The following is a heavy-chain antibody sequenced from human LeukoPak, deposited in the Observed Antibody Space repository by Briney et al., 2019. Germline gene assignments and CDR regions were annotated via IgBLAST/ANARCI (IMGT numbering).Heavy chain of an antibody. Sequence: ASVKVSCKASGYTFTGYYIHWVRQAPGQGLEWMGCINPNSGDTNYAQRFQGRVTMTRDTSIRTAYMEMTRLTSDDTAMYYCTRDGQWGTDYWGRGTLVTVSS. V-gene: IGHV1-2*02. CDR3: TRDGQWGTDY. CDR2: INPNSGDT. D-gene: IGHD6-19*01. J-gene: IGHJ4*02. CDR1: GYTFTGYY.